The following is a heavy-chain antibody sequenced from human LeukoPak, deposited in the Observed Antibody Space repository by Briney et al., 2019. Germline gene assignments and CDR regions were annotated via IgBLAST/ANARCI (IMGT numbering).Heavy chain of an antibody. Sequence: ASVKVSCKASGYTFTTYAISWVRQAPGQGLEWMGWISTYNGDTKYAQKLQGRVTMTTDTSTTTAFMELRSLRSDDTAVYYCARDPSNTSGYYILFDYWGQGTLVTVSS. CDR1: GYTFTTYA. CDR3: ARDPSNTSGYYILFDY. D-gene: IGHD6-19*01. J-gene: IGHJ4*02. CDR2: ISTYNGDT. V-gene: IGHV1-18*01.